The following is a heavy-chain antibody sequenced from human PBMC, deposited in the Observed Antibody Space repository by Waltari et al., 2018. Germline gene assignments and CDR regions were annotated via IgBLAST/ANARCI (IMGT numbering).Heavy chain of an antibody. V-gene: IGHV1-46*01. CDR3: ARGGYLLRNFQDV. J-gene: IGHJ6*02. CDR2: SNPSGGRT. Sequence: QVQLVQSGAEVKKPGASMNISCKASGCTFTNYYIHWVRQATGQGLAWMGVSNPSGGRTNYAPKVQVRVTMARDTSTTTVDRERSRLRSEDTAVYYCARGGYLLRNFQDVWGQGTTVTVSS. CDR1: GCTFTNYY. D-gene: IGHD3-22*01.